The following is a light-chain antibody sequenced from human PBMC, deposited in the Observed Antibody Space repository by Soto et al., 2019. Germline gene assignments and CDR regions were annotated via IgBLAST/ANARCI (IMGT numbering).Light chain of an antibody. Sequence: DIQMTQSPSTLSASVGDRVTITCRASQSFNNWLARYQQKPGKAPKLLIYKASNLESGVPSRFSGSGSGTEFTLTISSLQPDDFGTYYCQQYNSWTFGQGTKVEIK. CDR2: KAS. J-gene: IGKJ1*01. CDR3: QQYNSWT. V-gene: IGKV1-5*03. CDR1: QSFNNW.